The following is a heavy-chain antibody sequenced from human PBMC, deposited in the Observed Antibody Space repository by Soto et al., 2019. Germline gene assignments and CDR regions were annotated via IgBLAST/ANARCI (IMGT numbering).Heavy chain of an antibody. Sequence: QVQLVQSGAGVKKPGSSVKVSCKTSGDIFSGYSISWVRQAPGQGLEWMGGIIPIFGTTNYAQRFHGRVTITADKSTSTVYMELYSLKSEDTAVYYCARDLGNGYDPGDYWGQGTLVTVSS. CDR2: IIPIFGTT. CDR1: GDIFSGYS. J-gene: IGHJ4*02. D-gene: IGHD5-18*01. V-gene: IGHV1-69*14. CDR3: ARDLGNGYDPGDY.